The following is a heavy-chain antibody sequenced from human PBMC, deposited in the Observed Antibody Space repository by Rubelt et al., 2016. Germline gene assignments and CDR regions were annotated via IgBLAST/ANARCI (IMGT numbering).Heavy chain of an antibody. CDR1: GFTVSNSY. CDR2: IYSDGSP. D-gene: IGHD2-15*01. V-gene: IGHV3-66*01. CDR3: AREAPRGGSQFFDC. J-gene: IGHJ4*02. Sequence: EVQLVESGGSLVQPGGSLRLYCAASGFTVSNSYMNWVRQAPGKGLEWVSLIYSDGSPYYADSVKGRFTIHRGNSKNNLYLEKNSLRAEDTAGYYWAREAPRGGSQFFDCWGQGTQVTVSS.